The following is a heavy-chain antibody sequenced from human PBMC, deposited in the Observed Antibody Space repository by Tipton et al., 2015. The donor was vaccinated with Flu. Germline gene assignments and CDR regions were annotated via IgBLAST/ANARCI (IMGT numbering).Heavy chain of an antibody. V-gene: IGHV3-30*02. Sequence: SLRLSCVASGFTFSSYDMHWVRQAPGKGLAWVAFLRYDGSYNYHADSVKGRFTISRDNSKNTLYLQMNSLRAEDTAVYYCAKVEQGSGSGWSFDYWGQGTLVTVSS. J-gene: IGHJ4*02. D-gene: IGHD6-19*01. CDR3: AKVEQGSGSGWSFDY. CDR1: GFTFSSYD. CDR2: LRYDGSYN.